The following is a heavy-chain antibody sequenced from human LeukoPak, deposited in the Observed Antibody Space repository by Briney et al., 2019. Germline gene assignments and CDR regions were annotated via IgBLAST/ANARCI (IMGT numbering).Heavy chain of an antibody. V-gene: IGHV3-9*01. J-gene: IGHJ4*02. CDR1: GFTFDDYA. CDR3: ARGGIWYYDSSGYYGSGYFDY. D-gene: IGHD3-22*01. Sequence: GRSLRLSCAASGFTFDDYAMHWVRQAPGKGLEWVSGISWNSGSIGYADSVKGRFTISRDNAKNSLYLQMNSLRAEDTAVYYCARGGIWYYDSSGYYGSGYFDYWGQGTLVTVSS. CDR2: ISWNSGSI.